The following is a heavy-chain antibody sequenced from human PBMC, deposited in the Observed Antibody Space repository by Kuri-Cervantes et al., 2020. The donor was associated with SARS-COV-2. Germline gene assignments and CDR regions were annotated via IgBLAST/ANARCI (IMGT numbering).Heavy chain of an antibody. CDR1: GGTFSSYA. CDR3: ARVRQNDFQAFDY. V-gene: IGHV1-69*05. J-gene: IGHJ4*02. CDR2: IIPIFGTA. D-gene: IGHD3-3*01. Sequence: SVKVSCKASGGTFSSYAISWVRQAPGQGLEWMGGIIPIFGTANYAQKFQGRVTMTRGTSITTAYMELSRLRFDDTAVYYCARVRQNDFQAFDYWGQGTLVTVSS.